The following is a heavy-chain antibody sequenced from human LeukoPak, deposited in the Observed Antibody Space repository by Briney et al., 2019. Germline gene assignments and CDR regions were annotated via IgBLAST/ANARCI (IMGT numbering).Heavy chain of an antibody. Sequence: GGSLRLSCAASGFTFRDYTMNWVRQAPGKGLEWVSYISSSSGTIYYTDSVKGRFTISRDNAKNSLYLQMNSLRAEDTAVYYCARDRTYSAFDIWGQGTMVTVSS. CDR3: ARDRTYSAFDI. CDR2: ISSSSGTI. CDR1: GFTFRDYT. V-gene: IGHV3-48*01. J-gene: IGHJ3*02. D-gene: IGHD2-15*01.